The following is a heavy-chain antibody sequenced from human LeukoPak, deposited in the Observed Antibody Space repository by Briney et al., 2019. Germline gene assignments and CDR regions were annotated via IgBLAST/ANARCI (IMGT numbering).Heavy chain of an antibody. CDR3: RPGHYSGAT. Sequence: PGGSLRLSCAASGFSFSDSWMNWVRQAPGKGLEWVANVNKDESEKTYVDSVKGRFTISRDNAKKSLYLQMNSLRAEDTAVYYCRPGHYSGATWGPRTLVAVS. CDR1: GFSFSDSW. V-gene: IGHV3-7*01. J-gene: IGHJ5*02. CDR2: VNKDESEK. D-gene: IGHD4-11*01.